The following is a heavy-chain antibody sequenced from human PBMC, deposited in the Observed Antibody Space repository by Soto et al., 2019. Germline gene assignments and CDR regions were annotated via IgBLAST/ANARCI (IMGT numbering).Heavy chain of an antibody. V-gene: IGHV1-69*02. CDR1: GGTFSSYT. CDR2: IIPILGIA. Sequence: QVQLVQSGAEVKKPGSSVKVSCKASGGTFSSYTISWVRQAPGQGLEWMGRIIPILGIANYAQKFQGRVKXTXDIXTSTAYMELSSLRSEDTAVYYCAWAMVRGDRPFDYWGQGTLVTVSS. CDR3: AWAMVRGDRPFDY. D-gene: IGHD3-10*01. J-gene: IGHJ4*02.